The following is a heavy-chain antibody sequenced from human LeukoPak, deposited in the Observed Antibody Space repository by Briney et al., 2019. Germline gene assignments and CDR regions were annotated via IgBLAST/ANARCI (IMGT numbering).Heavy chain of an antibody. CDR2: IYYSGST. V-gene: IGHV4-59*12. CDR3: ARGRSRELELDP. J-gene: IGHJ5*02. D-gene: IGHD2-2*01. CDR1: GGSISSYY. Sequence: SETLSLTCTVSGGSISSYYWSWIRQPPGKGLEWIGYIYYSGSTNYNPSLKSRVTISVDTSKNQFSLKLSSVTAADTAVYYCARGRSRELELDPWGQGTLVTVSS.